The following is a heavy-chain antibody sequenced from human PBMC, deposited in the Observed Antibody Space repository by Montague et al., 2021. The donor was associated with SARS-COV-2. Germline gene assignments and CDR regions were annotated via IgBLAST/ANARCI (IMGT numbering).Heavy chain of an antibody. D-gene: IGHD3-22*01. Sequence: SETLSLTCAVYGGSFSGYYWSWIRQPPGKGLEWIGEINHSGSTNYNPSLKSRVTISVDTSKYQFSLKLSSVTAADTAVYYCARRPHYYDSSGYYYPGPQRYYFDYWGQGTLVTVSS. CDR1: GGSFSGYY. CDR2: INHSGST. V-gene: IGHV4-34*01. CDR3: ARRPHYYDSSGYYYPGPQRYYFDY. J-gene: IGHJ4*02.